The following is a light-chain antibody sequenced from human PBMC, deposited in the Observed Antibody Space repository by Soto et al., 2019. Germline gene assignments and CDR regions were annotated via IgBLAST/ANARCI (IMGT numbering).Light chain of an antibody. Sequence: QSSLTQPASLSGSHGQSITISCTGTSSDAGGYNYVSWYQQHPGKAPKLMTYEVSNRPSGVSNRFSGSKSGNTASLTISGLQAEDEADYYCRSYTSSSSLVVFVGGTKLTVL. CDR2: EVS. CDR3: RSYTSSSSLVV. CDR1: SSDAGGYNY. V-gene: IGLV2-14*01. J-gene: IGLJ3*02.